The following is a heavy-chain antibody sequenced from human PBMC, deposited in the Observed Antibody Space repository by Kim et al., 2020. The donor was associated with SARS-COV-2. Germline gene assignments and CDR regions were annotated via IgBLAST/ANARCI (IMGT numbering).Heavy chain of an antibody. D-gene: IGHD3-10*01. CDR1: GFTFSGSA. CDR2: IRSKANSYAT. Sequence: GGSLRLSCAASGFTFSGSAMHWVRQASGKGLEWVGRIRSKANSYATAYAASVKGRFTISRDDSKNTAYLQMNSLKTEDTAVYYCTTLGERAYYYYGMDVWGQGTTVTVSS. V-gene: IGHV3-73*01. J-gene: IGHJ6*02. CDR3: TTLGERAYYYYGMDV.